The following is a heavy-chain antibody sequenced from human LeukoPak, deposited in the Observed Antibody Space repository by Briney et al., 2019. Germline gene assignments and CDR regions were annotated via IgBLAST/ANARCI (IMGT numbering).Heavy chain of an antibody. CDR2: IYYSGST. J-gene: IGHJ5*02. V-gene: IGHV4-59*01. CDR3: ARIYSSGWYSWFDP. Sequence: PSETLCLTCTVSGGSISSYYWSWIRQPPGKGLEWIGYIYYSGSTNYNPSLKSRVTISVDTSKNQFSLKLSSVTAADTAVYYCARIYSSGWYSWFDPWGQGTLVTVSS. D-gene: IGHD6-19*01. CDR1: GGSISSYY.